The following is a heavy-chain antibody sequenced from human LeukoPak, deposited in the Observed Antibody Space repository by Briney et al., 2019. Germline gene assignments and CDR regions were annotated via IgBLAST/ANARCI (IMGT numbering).Heavy chain of an antibody. J-gene: IGHJ4*02. Sequence: GGSPRLSCAASGSTFSSYSMNWAPEPPRKGLEWVSSICSRHIYIYYADSVKGRFTIARDNAKNSLYLQMNSLRAEDTAVYDCARDAYDSSGLDYWGQGTLVTVSS. CDR1: GSTFSSYS. CDR2: ICSRHIYI. D-gene: IGHD3-22*01. CDR3: ARDAYDSSGLDY. V-gene: IGHV3-21*01.